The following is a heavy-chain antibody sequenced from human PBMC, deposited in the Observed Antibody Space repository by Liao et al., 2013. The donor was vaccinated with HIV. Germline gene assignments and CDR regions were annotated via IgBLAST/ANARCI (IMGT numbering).Heavy chain of an antibody. V-gene: IGHV4-34*01. CDR2: INHSGST. CDR1: GGSFSGYY. CDR3: ARLRYSYYYMDV. D-gene: IGHD4-17*01. J-gene: IGHJ6*03. Sequence: QVQLQQWGAGLLKPSETLSLTCAVYGGSFSGYYWSWIRQPPGKGLEWIGEINHSGSTNYNPSLKSRVTISVDTSKNQFSLKLSSVTAADTAVYYCARLRYSYYYMDVWGKGTTVTVSS.